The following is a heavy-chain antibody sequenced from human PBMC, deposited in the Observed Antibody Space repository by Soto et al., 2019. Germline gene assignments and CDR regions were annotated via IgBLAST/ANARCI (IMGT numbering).Heavy chain of an antibody. CDR1: GFTFSSYW. J-gene: IGHJ4*02. V-gene: IGHV3-74*01. CDR2: INGDGTTT. D-gene: IGHD4-17*01. CDR3: VRDVSVTTKFDY. Sequence: EVQLVESGGGLVQPGGSLRLSCAASGFTFSSYWMHWVRQAPGKGLVWVSRINGDGTTTGYADFVKGRFSISRDSAKNTLYLQMNSLRAEDTAVYYCVRDVSVTTKFDYWGQGTLVTVSS.